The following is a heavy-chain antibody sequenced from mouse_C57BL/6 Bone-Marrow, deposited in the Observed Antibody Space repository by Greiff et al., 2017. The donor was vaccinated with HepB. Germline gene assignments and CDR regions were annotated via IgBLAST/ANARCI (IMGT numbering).Heavy chain of an antibody. CDR1: GFSLSTFGMG. CDR3: ARTGYYYGSSYWYFDV. CDR2: IWWDDDK. D-gene: IGHD1-1*01. Sequence: QVTLKVSGPGILQPSQTLSLTCSFSGFSLSTFGMGVGWIRQPSGKGLEWLAHIWWDDDKYYNPALKSRLTISKDTSKNQVFLKIANVDTADTATYYCARTGYYYGSSYWYFDVWGTGTTVTVSS. V-gene: IGHV8-8*01. J-gene: IGHJ1*03.